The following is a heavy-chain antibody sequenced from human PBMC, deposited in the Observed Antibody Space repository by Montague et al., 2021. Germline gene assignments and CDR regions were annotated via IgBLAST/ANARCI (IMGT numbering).Heavy chain of an antibody. CDR3: ARGRGNSYVSFDS. V-gene: IGHV4-59*13. Sequence: SETLSLTCTVSGGSISSSYWSWIRQPPEKGLELIAYIYYSGSAGGTTNYNPSLKSRVTISVDSSKNQLSLQLTSVTTADTAVYYCARGRGNSYVSFDSWGQGTLISVSS. CDR2: IYYSGSAGGTT. D-gene: IGHD5-18*01. J-gene: IGHJ4*02. CDR1: GGSISSSY.